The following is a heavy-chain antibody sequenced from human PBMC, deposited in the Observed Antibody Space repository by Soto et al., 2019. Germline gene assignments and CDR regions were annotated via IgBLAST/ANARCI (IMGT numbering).Heavy chain of an antibody. CDR2: ISYDGSNK. J-gene: IGHJ4*02. V-gene: IGHV3-30*03. D-gene: IGHD3-10*01. Sequence: QVQLVESGGGVVQPGRSLRLSCAASGFTFSSYGMHWVRQAPGKGLEWVAVISYDGSNKYYADSVKGRFTISRDNSKNTLYLQMNSLRAEDTAVYYCARDRGSGSSRNFDYWGQGTLVTVSS. CDR1: GFTFSSYG. CDR3: ARDRGSGSSRNFDY.